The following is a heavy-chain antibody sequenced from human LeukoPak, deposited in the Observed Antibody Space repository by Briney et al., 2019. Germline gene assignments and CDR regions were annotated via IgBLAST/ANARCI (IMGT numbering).Heavy chain of an antibody. V-gene: IGHV3-11*01. CDR2: ISSSGSTI. CDR3: AREGLSTTWGESYYYYYMDD. J-gene: IGHJ6*03. CDR1: GFTFSDYY. Sequence: GGSLRLSCAASGFTFSDYYMSWIRQAPGKGLEWVSYISSSGSTIYYADSVKGRFTISRDNAKSSLYLQMNSLRAEDTAVYYCAREGLSTTWGESYYYYYMDDWGKGTTVTVYS. D-gene: IGHD2/OR15-2a*01.